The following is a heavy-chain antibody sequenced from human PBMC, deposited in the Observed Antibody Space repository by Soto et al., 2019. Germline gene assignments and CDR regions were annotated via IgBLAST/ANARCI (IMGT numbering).Heavy chain of an antibody. D-gene: IGHD3-10*01. CDR2: IYHSGST. J-gene: IGHJ6*03. Sequence: QVQLQESGPGLVKPSGTLSLTCAVSSGSISSSNWWSWVRQPPGKGLEWIGEIYHSGSTNYNPSLKSRATISADKSKNQLSLKLSSVTAADTAVYYGARVGFGELFYYYYYMDVWGKGTTVTVSS. CDR3: ARVGFGELFYYYYYMDV. V-gene: IGHV4-4*02. CDR1: SGSISSSNW.